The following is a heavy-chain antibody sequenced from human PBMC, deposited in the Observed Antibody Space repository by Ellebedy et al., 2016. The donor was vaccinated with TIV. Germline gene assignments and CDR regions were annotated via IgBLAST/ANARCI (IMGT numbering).Heavy chain of an antibody. V-gene: IGHV1-2*06. Sequence: ASVKVSCKTSGYSFTAYFLHWVRQAPGQGLEWMGRINPNSGDTTYAQKFLGRVALTRDTSISTAYMGLSRLRSDDTAIYYCARAYYYDSIAYYFDSWGQGTLVTVSS. CDR1: GYSFTAYF. D-gene: IGHD3-22*01. CDR2: INPNSGDT. J-gene: IGHJ4*02. CDR3: ARAYYYDSIAYYFDS.